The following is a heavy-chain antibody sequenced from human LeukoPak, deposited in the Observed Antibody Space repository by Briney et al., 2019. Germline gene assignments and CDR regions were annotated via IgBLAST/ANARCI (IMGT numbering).Heavy chain of an antibody. Sequence: SETLSLTCAVYGGSFSGYYWSWIRQPLGKGLEWIGEINHSGSTNYNPSLKSRVTISVDTSKNQFSLKLSSVTAADTAVYYCAREEVVPAARRWFDPWGQGTLVTVSS. D-gene: IGHD2-2*01. J-gene: IGHJ5*02. CDR2: INHSGST. CDR3: AREEVVPAARRWFDP. CDR1: GGSFSGYY. V-gene: IGHV4-34*01.